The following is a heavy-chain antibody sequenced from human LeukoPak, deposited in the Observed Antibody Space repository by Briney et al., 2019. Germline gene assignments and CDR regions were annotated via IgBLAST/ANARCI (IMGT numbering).Heavy chain of an antibody. CDR3: AKVIVDYGDYVGFDY. V-gene: IGHV3-23*01. CDR1: GFTFSTYT. D-gene: IGHD4-17*01. CDR2: ISGSGGST. Sequence: PGGSLRLSCAASGFTFSTYTMYWVRHPPGKGLEWVSAISGSGGSTYYADSVKGRFTISRDNSKNTLYLQMNSLRAEDTAVYYCAKVIVDYGDYVGFDYWGQGTLVTVSS. J-gene: IGHJ4*02.